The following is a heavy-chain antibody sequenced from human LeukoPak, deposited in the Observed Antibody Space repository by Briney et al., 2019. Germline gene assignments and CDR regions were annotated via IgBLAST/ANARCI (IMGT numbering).Heavy chain of an antibody. Sequence: SETLSLTCTVSGGSISSYYWSWIRQPPGKGLEWIGYIYYSGSTNYNPSLKSRVTIPVDTSKNQFSLKLSSVTAADTAVYYCARHGGYDFWSGYYTDYFDYWGQGTLVTVSS. D-gene: IGHD3-3*01. CDR2: IYYSGST. J-gene: IGHJ4*02. CDR3: ARHGGYDFWSGYYTDYFDY. CDR1: GGSISSYY. V-gene: IGHV4-59*08.